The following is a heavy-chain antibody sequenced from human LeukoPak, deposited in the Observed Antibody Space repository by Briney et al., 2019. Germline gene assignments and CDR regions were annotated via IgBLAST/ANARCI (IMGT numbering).Heavy chain of an antibody. Sequence: GGSLRLSCSASGFTFSSSAMYWVRQAPGKGLEYVSAFSSDGSSTFYAGSVKGRFTISRDNSENMLYLQMSSLRADDTAVYYCVKTLKYYGSGRGLFDSWGQGTLVTVSS. J-gene: IGHJ4*02. V-gene: IGHV3-64D*06. CDR1: GFTFSSSA. CDR2: FSSDGSST. D-gene: IGHD3-10*01. CDR3: VKTLKYYGSGRGLFDS.